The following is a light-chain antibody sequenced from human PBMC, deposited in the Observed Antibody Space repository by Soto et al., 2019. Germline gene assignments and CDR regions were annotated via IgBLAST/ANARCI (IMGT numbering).Light chain of an antibody. CDR1: SSDVGGYNF. V-gene: IGLV2-14*01. Sequence: QSVLTQPASVSGSPGQSITISCTGTSSDVGGYNFVSWYQQHPGKAPKLIIFEVSDRPSGISNRFSGSKSANTASLSISGLQAEDEADYYCSSYKRGATLVFGGGTKLTVL. J-gene: IGLJ2*01. CDR2: EVS. CDR3: SSYKRGATLV.